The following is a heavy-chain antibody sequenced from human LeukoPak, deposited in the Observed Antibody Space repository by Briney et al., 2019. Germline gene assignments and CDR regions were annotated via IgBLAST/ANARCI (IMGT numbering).Heavy chain of an antibody. CDR2: ISSSSYI. CDR3: ARDPVAYYYDSSGYAFDY. Sequence: GGSLRLSCAASGFTFSSYSMNWVRQAPGKGLEWVSSISSSSYIYYADLVKGRFTISRDNAKNSLYLQMNSLRAEDTAVYYCARDPVAYYYDSSGYAFDYWGQGTLVTVSS. J-gene: IGHJ4*02. V-gene: IGHV3-21*01. D-gene: IGHD3-22*01. CDR1: GFTFSSYS.